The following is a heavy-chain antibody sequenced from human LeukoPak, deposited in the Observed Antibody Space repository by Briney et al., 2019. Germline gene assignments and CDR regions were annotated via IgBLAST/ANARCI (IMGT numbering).Heavy chain of an antibody. V-gene: IGHV1-8*01. D-gene: IGHD2-15*01. Sequence: VASVKVSCKASGYTFINYDINWVRQAAGQGPEWMGWMNPKSSNTGYAQRFQGRVTMTRDISINTAYMELNSLRSEDTAVYYCARAPPPHCSGGRCYSWGFVEDWGQGTLVTVSS. CDR1: GYTFINYD. CDR3: ARAPPPHCSGGRCYSWGFVED. J-gene: IGHJ4*02. CDR2: MNPKSSNT.